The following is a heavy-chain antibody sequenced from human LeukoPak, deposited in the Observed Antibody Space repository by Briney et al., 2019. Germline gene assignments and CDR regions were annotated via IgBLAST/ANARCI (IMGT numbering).Heavy chain of an antibody. J-gene: IGHJ4*02. Sequence: GGSLRLSCAASGFIFSSYAMTWVRQAPGKGLEWVSGMSGSSGSTYYADSVKGRFTISRDNSKNTLYLQMYSLRAEDTAVYYCAKASGVVAATHFDYWGQGTLVTVSS. CDR2: MSGSSGST. CDR3: AKASGVVAATHFDY. D-gene: IGHD2-15*01. CDR1: GFIFSSYA. V-gene: IGHV3-23*01.